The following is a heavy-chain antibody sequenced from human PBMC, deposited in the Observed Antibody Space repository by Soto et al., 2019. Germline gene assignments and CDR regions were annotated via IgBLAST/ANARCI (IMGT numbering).Heavy chain of an antibody. CDR1: GYTFTSYY. Sequence: QVQLVQSGAEVKKPGASVKVSCKASGYTFTSYYMHWVRQAPGQGLEWMGIINPSGGSTSYAQKFQGRVTMTRDTSTSTVYMELISLRSEDTAVYYCARDSLHILLWFGELLPDYYYYGMDVWGQGTTVTVSS. V-gene: IGHV1-46*01. CDR3: ARDSLHILLWFGELLPDYYYYGMDV. D-gene: IGHD3-10*01. J-gene: IGHJ6*02. CDR2: INPSGGST.